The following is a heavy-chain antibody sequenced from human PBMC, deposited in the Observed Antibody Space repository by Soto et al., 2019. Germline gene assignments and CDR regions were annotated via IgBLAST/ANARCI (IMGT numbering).Heavy chain of an antibody. CDR2: INHSGST. D-gene: IGHD3-10*01. J-gene: IGHJ5*02. CDR3: ARDYYGSGSYLPSWSDP. Sequence: SETLSLTRDVDGGSFSWWSXSWFREPPGKGLEWIGEINHSGSTNYNPSLKSRVTKSVDTSKNQSSRKLSSVTAADTAVYYFARDYYGSGSYLPSWSDPCGQGTLVTVS. CDR1: GGSFSWWS. V-gene: IGHV4-34*01.